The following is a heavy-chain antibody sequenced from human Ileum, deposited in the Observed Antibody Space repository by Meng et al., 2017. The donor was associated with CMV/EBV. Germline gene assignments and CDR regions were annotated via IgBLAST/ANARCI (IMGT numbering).Heavy chain of an antibody. CDR3: ARERIQLPDY. Sequence: GGSLRLSCAASGFTFSSYEMNWVRQAPGKGLEWVSYISSSGSTIYYADSVKGRFTISRDNAKNSLYLQMNSLRAEDTAVYYCARERIQLPDYWGQGTLVTVSS. J-gene: IGHJ4*02. CDR1: GFTFSSYE. V-gene: IGHV3-48*03. D-gene: IGHD5-18*01. CDR2: ISSSGSTI.